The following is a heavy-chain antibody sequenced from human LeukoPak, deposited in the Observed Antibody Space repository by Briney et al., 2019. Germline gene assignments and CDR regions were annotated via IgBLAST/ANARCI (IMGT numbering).Heavy chain of an antibody. CDR2: IYYSGST. V-gene: IGHV4-59*08. D-gene: IGHD3-10*01. J-gene: IGHJ1*01. Sequence: SETLSLTCTVSGGSISSYYWSWIRQPPGKGLEWIGYIYYSGSTNYNPSLKSRVTISVDTSKNQFSLKLSSVTAADTAVYYCARYYYGSGSYTDFQHWGQGTLVTVSS. CDR1: GGSISSYY. CDR3: ARYYYGSGSYTDFQH.